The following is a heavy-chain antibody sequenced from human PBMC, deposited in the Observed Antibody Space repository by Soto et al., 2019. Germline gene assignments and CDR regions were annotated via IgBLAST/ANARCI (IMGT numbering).Heavy chain of an antibody. CDR1: GYTFTRSG. J-gene: IGHJ6*02. D-gene: IGHD3-10*01. V-gene: IGHV1-18*01. CDR2: NNGYNSNT. CDR3: ARIGGVPDYYCGRDV. Sequence: VQLVQSGAEVKKPGASVKVSCKASGYTFTRSGISWVRQAPGRGLEWMGWNNGYNSNTNYAQKFQGRITITTDTTTSTAYMELRRLSSDDTAVYCWARIGGVPDYYCGRDVWGQGTTVIVCS.